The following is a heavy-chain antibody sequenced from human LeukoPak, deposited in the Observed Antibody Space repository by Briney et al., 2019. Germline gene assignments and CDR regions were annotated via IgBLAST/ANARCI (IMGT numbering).Heavy chain of an antibody. CDR3: ARDRPLIVVVSAMDV. D-gene: IGHD2-2*01. CDR2: INPNSGGT. J-gene: IGHJ6*03. Sequence: ASVKVSCKASGYTFTGYYMHWVRQAPGQGLEWMGCINPNSGGTNYAQKFQGRVTMTRDTSISTAYMELSRLRSDDTAVYYCARDRPLIVVVSAMDVWGKGTTVTVSS. V-gene: IGHV1-2*02. CDR1: GYTFTGYY.